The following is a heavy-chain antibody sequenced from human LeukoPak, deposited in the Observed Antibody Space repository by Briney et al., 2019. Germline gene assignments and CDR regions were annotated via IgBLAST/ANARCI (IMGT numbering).Heavy chain of an antibody. J-gene: IGHJ6*02. CDR2: INHSGST. D-gene: IGHD6-19*01. Sequence: SETLSLTCAVYGGSFSGYYWSWIRQPPGKGLEWIGEINHSGSTNYNPSLKSRVTISVDTSKNQFSLKLSSVTAADTAVYYCASMSSGWRSYYYYYGMDVWGQGTTVTVPS. CDR1: GGSFSGYY. V-gene: IGHV4-34*01. CDR3: ASMSSGWRSYYYYYGMDV.